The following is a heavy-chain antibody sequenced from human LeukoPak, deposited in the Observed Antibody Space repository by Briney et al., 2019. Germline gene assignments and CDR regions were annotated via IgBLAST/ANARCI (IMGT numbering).Heavy chain of an antibody. CDR2: INPNSGGT. V-gene: IGHV1-2*02. J-gene: IGHJ4*02. Sequence: GASVKVSCKASGYTFTGYYMHWVRQAPGQGLGWMGWINPNSGGTNYAQKFQGRVTMTTDTSISTAYMELSRLRSDDTAVYYCARVESTTMFDYWGQGTLVTVSS. CDR3: ARVESTTMFDY. CDR1: GYTFTGYY. D-gene: IGHD2/OR15-2a*01.